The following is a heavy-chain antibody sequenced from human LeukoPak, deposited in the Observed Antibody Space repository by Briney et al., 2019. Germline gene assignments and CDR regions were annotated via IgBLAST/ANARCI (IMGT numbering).Heavy chain of an antibody. D-gene: IGHD6-13*01. CDR2: ISGYNGNT. J-gene: IGHJ4*02. V-gene: IGHV1-18*01. CDR1: GYNFNNYS. CDR3: ARDILGYTTSWYRFDY. Sequence: ASVKVSCMASGYNFNNYSISWGRQAPGQGLEWMGWISGYNGNTKSAQKLQDRVTMTTDTSTNTAYMELRSLRSDDTAVYYCARDILGYTTSWYRFDYWGQGSQVTVSS.